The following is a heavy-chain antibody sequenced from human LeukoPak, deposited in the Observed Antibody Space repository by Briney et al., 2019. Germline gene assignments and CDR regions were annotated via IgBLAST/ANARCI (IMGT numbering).Heavy chain of an antibody. J-gene: IGHJ6*02. Sequence: SETLSLTCTVSGGSISSYCWSWIRQPAGKGLEWIGRIYTSGSTNYNPSLKSRVTMSVDTSKNQFSLKLSSVTAADTAVYYCARDRIVVVPAAIDYYYYGMDVWGQGTTVTVSS. D-gene: IGHD2-2*01. V-gene: IGHV4-4*07. CDR1: GGSISSYC. CDR3: ARDRIVVVPAAIDYYYYGMDV. CDR2: IYTSGST.